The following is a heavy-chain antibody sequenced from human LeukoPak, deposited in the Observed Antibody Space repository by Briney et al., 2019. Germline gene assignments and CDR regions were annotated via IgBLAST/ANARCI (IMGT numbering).Heavy chain of an antibody. CDR3: ARDNYCSSTDCYNFDY. D-gene: IGHD2-2*02. V-gene: IGHV3-33*01. J-gene: IGHJ4*02. CDR2: IWYDGSNK. CDR1: GFAFSGYG. Sequence: GRSLRLSCAASGFAFSGYGMHWVRQAPGKGLEWVAVIWYDGSNKYYEDSVKGRFTISRDTSTSTLYLQMNSLRVDDTAVYYCARDNYCSSTDCYNFDYWGQGTLVTVSS.